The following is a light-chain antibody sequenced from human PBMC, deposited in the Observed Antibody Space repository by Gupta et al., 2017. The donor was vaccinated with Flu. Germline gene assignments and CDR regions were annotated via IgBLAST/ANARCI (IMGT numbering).Light chain of an antibody. J-gene: IGKJ3*01. Sequence: DIQMTQSPSSLSASVGDRVTITCRASQSISSYLNWYQQKPGKAPKLLIYAASSLQSGVPSRFSGSGSGTDFTLTISSLQPEDFATYYCQQSYSTHRFTVGPGTKVDIK. CDR1: QSISSY. CDR3: QQSYSTHRFT. V-gene: IGKV1-39*01. CDR2: AAS.